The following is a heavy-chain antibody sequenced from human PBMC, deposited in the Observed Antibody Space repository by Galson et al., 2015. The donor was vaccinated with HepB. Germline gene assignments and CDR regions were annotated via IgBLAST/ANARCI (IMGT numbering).Heavy chain of an antibody. CDR2: ISGRGDTT. CDR1: GFTFDSFS. J-gene: IGHJ1*01. Sequence: SLRLSCAASGFTFDSFSMSWVRQAPGKGLEWVSGISGRGDTTYYADSVKGRFTISRDNSKNTLYLQMNSLSAEDTAVYYCARRAAEQHLVLLEYFQHWGQGTLVTVSS. CDR3: ARRAAEQHLVLLEYFQH. V-gene: IGHV3-23*01. D-gene: IGHD6-13*01.